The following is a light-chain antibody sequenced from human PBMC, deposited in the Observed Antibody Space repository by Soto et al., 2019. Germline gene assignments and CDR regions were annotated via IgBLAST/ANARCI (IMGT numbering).Light chain of an antibody. CDR2: EVS. CDR1: SSDVGGYTY. J-gene: IGLJ1*01. V-gene: IGLV2-14*01. CDR3: SSFSRSTTLDYV. Sequence: QSALTQPASVSGSPGQSITISCTGTSSDVGGYTYVSWYQRYPGKAPQLIIYEVSNRPSGVSNRFSGSKSGNTASLTISGFQAEDEADYYCSSFSRSTTLDYVFGTGTKLTVL.